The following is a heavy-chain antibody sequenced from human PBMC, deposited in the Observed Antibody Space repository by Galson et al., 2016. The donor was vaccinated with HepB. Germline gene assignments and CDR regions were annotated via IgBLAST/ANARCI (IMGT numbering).Heavy chain of an antibody. Sequence: SLRLSCAASGFTFSNFEMNWVRQAPGKGLEWVSGISGSGGSTYYADSVKGRFTISRDNSKNPLYVQMNSLRAEDTAVYYCAKGYGLFDYWGQGTLVTVSS. J-gene: IGHJ4*02. CDR3: AKGYGLFDY. CDR1: GFTFSNFE. D-gene: IGHD1-14*01. V-gene: IGHV3-23*01. CDR2: ISGSGGST.